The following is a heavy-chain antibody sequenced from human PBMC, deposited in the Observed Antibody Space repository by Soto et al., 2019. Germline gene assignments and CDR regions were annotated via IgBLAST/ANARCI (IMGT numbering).Heavy chain of an antibody. CDR1: VYSFTNYW. D-gene: IGHD3-3*01. J-gene: IGHJ6*02. Sequence: GESLKISCKGSVYSFTNYWIGWVRQMPGKGLEWMGIIYPGDSTTKYSPSFQGQVIISAGKSISTAYLQWSSLKASDTAMYYCARRESAYYGMDVWGQGTTVTVSS. CDR3: ARRESAYYGMDV. CDR2: IYPGDSTT. V-gene: IGHV5-51*01.